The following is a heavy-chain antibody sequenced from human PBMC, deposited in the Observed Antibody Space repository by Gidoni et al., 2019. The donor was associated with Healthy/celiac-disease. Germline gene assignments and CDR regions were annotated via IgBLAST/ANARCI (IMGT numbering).Heavy chain of an antibody. CDR2: ISSSSSYT. Sequence: QVQLVESGGGLVKPGGSLRLSCAASGFTFSDYYMSWIRQAPGKGLEWVSYISSSSSYTNYADSVKGRFTISRDNAKNSLYLQMNSLRAEDTAVYYCARLPIEEPDYYYYYYMDVWGKGTTVTVSS. D-gene: IGHD6-25*01. V-gene: IGHV3-11*06. J-gene: IGHJ6*03. CDR3: ARLPIEEPDYYYYYYMDV. CDR1: GFTFSDYY.